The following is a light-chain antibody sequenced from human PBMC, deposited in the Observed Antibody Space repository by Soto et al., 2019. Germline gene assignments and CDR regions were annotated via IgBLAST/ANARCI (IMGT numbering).Light chain of an antibody. CDR1: SSDVGGYNY. CDR3: TSYTSSSTTFYV. J-gene: IGLJ1*01. Sequence: QSVLTQPASVSGSPGQSITISCTGTSSDVGGYNYVSWFQHHPGKAPKLIISDVSDRPSGVSNRFSGSKSGNTASLTISGLQADDEADYYCTSYTSSSTTFYVFGTGTKVTV. V-gene: IGLV2-14*01. CDR2: DVS.